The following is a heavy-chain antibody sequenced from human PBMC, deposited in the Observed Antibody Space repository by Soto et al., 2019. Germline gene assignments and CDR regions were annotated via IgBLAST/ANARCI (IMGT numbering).Heavy chain of an antibody. J-gene: IGHJ4*02. V-gene: IGHV3-66*01. CDR1: GFTVSNTH. CDR2: IFGGGRT. D-gene: IGHD3-16*01. Sequence: VESGGGLVQPGGSLRLSCAASGFTVSNTHMSWVRQAPGQGLEWVSVIFGGGRTYHADSVKGRFTISRDTSKNTVSLQMNSRRAEDTAVYYCARGWDYFDYWGQGTLVTVSS. CDR3: ARGWDYFDY.